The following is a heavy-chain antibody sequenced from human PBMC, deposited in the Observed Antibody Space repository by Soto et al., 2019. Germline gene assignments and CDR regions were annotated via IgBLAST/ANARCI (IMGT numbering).Heavy chain of an antibody. CDR2: ISYDGSNK. Sequence: QVQLVESGGGVVQPGRSLRLSCAASGFTFSSYGMHWVRQAPGKGLEWVAVISYDGSNKYYADSVKGRFTISRDNSKNTLYLQMNSLRAEDTAVYYCAAELSVRWYFDLWRRGTLVTVSS. CDR3: AAELSVRWYFDL. J-gene: IGHJ2*01. CDR1: GFTFSSYG. V-gene: IGHV3-30*03. D-gene: IGHD1-26*01.